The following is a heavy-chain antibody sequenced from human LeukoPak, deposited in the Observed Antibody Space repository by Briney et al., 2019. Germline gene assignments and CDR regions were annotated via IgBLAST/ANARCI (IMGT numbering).Heavy chain of an antibody. Sequence: PSETLSLTCTVSGGSISSGGYYWSWIRQHPGKGLEWIGYIYYSGSTYYNPSLKSRATISVDTSKNQFSLKLSSVTAADTAVYYCARGTGRAAAGTRAFDIWGQGTMVTVSS. V-gene: IGHV4-31*03. CDR1: GGSISSGGYY. CDR2: IYYSGST. CDR3: ARGTGRAAAGTRAFDI. J-gene: IGHJ3*02. D-gene: IGHD6-13*01.